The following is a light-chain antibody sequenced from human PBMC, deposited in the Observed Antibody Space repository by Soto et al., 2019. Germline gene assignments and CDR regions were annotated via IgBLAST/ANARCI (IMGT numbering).Light chain of an antibody. CDR1: SSDVGDYKY. Sequence: QYALTQPASVSGSHGQSITISCTGTSSDVGDYKYVSWYQKHPGKAPKALIYEVSNRPSGVSNRFSGSKSGNTASLTISGLQAEDEADYYCSSYTTSNTLVFGPGTKLTVL. CDR2: EVS. CDR3: SSYTTSNTLV. V-gene: IGLV2-14*01. J-gene: IGLJ1*01.